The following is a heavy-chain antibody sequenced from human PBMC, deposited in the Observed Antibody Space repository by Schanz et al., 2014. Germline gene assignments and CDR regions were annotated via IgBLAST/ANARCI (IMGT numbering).Heavy chain of an antibody. D-gene: IGHD1-1*01. J-gene: IGHJ2*01. CDR3: ARDTTWRLDL. V-gene: IGHV4-61*02. CDR2: VFPNGIT. CDR1: GGSISSGTYY. Sequence: QVQLQESGPGLVKPSQTLSLTCIVSGGSISSGTYYWSWLRQPAGKALEWVGRVFPNGITNYNPSLKSRVPISLDTSKTQFSLTRTSLTAADTAVYYCARDTTWRLDLWGRGTLVTVSS.